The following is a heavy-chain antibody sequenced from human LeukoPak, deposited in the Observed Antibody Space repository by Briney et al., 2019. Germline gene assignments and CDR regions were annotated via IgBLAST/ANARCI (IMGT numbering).Heavy chain of an antibody. CDR3: ARDRAGRFDP. CDR2: ISSSSSYI. V-gene: IGHV3-21*01. CDR1: GFTFSSYS. D-gene: IGHD3-10*01. Sequence: GGSLRLSCAGSGFTFSSYSMNWVRQAPGKGLEWVSSISSSSSYIYYADSVKGRFTISRDNAKNSLYLQMNSLRAEDTAVYYCARDRAGRFDPWGQGTLVTVSS. J-gene: IGHJ5*02.